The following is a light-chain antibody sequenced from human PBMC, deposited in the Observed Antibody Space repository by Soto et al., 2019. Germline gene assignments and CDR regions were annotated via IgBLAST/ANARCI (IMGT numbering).Light chain of an antibody. CDR2: WSS. CDR3: QQYYSTPWT. Sequence: DGVLTQSPESLAVSLGERATINCKSSQSFLYSPDSENYLAWYQQKARQPPRLLIYWSSTRESGVPDRFSGSGSGTDFTLTISSLQAEDVAVYYCQQYYSTPWTFAQGTKVDIK. V-gene: IGKV4-1*01. J-gene: IGKJ1*01. CDR1: QSFLYSPDSENY.